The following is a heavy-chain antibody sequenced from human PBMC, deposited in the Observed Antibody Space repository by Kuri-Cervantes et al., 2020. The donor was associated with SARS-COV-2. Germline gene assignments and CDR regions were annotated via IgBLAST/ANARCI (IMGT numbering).Heavy chain of an antibody. Sequence: SETLSLTCTVSGGSISSSSYYWGWIRQPPGKGLEWIGSIYYSGSTNHNPSLKSRVTISVDTSKNQFSLKLSSVTAADTAVYYCARGSQVVQGVPNWFDPWGQGTRVTVSS. CDR3: ARGSQVVQGVPNWFDP. CDR1: GGSISSSSYY. V-gene: IGHV4-39*07. J-gene: IGHJ5*02. CDR2: IYYSGST. D-gene: IGHD3-10*01.